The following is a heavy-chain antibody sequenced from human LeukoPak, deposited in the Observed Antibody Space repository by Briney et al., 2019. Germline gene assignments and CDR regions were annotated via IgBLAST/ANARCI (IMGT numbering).Heavy chain of an antibody. D-gene: IGHD2-2*01. CDR2: INPNSGNT. CDR3: ARGPYWPNIVVVPENYYMDV. Sequence: GASVKVSCKASGYTFTSYDINWVRQATGQGIEWMGWINPNSGNTGYPQKFQGRVTITRNTYISTAYMELSSLRSEDTAVYYCARGPYWPNIVVVPENYYMDVWGKGTTVTVSS. CDR1: GYTFTSYD. V-gene: IGHV1-8*03. J-gene: IGHJ6*03.